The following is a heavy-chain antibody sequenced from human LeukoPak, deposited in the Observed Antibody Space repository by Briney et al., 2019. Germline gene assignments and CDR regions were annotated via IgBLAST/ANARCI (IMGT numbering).Heavy chain of an antibody. J-gene: IGHJ3*02. CDR2: FDPEDGET. CDR1: GYTLTELS. V-gene: IGHV1-24*01. Sequence: ASVKVSCKVSGYTLTELSMHWVRQAPGKGLEWMGGFDPEDGETIYAQKFQGRVTMTEDTSTDTAYMELSSLRSEDTAVYNCATESYYIWGSYRYYRSSYAFDIWGQGTMVTVSS. D-gene: IGHD3-16*02. CDR3: ATESYYIWGSYRYYRSSYAFDI.